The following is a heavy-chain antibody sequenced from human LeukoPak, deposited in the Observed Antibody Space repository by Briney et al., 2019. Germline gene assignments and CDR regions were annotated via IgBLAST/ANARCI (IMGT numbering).Heavy chain of an antibody. Sequence: PSETLSLTCAVSGGSISSGGYSWSWVRQPPGEGLEWVGYIYYSGSTYYNPSLQSRVTISLGRSKNQFSLKLSSMTAADTAVYYCASGNTGYDRDSFDIWGQGTMVTVSS. D-gene: IGHD5-12*01. V-gene: IGHV4-30-2*01. CDR1: GGSISSGGYS. CDR2: IYYSGST. J-gene: IGHJ3*02. CDR3: ASGNTGYDRDSFDI.